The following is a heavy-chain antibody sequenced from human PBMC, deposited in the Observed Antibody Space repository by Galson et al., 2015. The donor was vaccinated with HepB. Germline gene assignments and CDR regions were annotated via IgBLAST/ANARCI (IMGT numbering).Heavy chain of an antibody. V-gene: IGHV1-2*02. CDR1: GYTFTGYY. D-gene: IGHD3-3*01. CDR3: AREFTISAFGGWFDP. CDR2: INPNSGGT. Sequence: SVKVSCKASGYTFTGYYMHWVRQAPGQGLEWMGWINPNSGGTNYAQKFQGRVTMTRDTSISTAYMELSRLRSDDTAVYYCAREFTISAFGGWFDPWGQGTLVTVSS. J-gene: IGHJ5*02.